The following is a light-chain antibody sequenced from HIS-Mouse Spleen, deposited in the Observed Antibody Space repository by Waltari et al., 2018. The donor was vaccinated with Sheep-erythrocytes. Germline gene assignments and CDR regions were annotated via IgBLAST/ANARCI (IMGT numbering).Light chain of an antibody. Sequence: DIQMTQSPSSLSASVRARVTITCPASKDISNYLNWYQQKPGKAPKLLIYDASNLETGVPSRFSGSGSGTDFTFTISSLQPEDIATYYCQQYDNLPLTFGGGTKVEIK. CDR1: KDISNY. V-gene: IGKV1-33*01. CDR3: QQYDNLPLT. CDR2: DAS. J-gene: IGKJ4*01.